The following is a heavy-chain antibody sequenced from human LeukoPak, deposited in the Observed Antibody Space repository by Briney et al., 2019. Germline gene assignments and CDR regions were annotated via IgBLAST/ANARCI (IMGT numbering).Heavy chain of an antibody. CDR1: GGSISSGSYY. CDR2: IYYSGST. D-gene: IGHD2-8*01. Sequence: SQTLSLTCTVSGGSISSGSYYWSWIRQPPGKGLEWIGSIYYSGSTYYNPSLKSRVTISVDTSKNQFSLKLSSVTAADTAVYYCARPVYGGHAGYFDYWGQGTLVTVSS. J-gene: IGHJ4*02. V-gene: IGHV4-39*01. CDR3: ARPVYGGHAGYFDY.